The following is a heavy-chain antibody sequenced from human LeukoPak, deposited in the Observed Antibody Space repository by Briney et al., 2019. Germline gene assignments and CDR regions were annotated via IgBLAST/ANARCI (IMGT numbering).Heavy chain of an antibody. CDR3: ARSYGVGYYDSSGPLDY. CDR1: GFTFSDYY. D-gene: IGHD3-22*01. V-gene: IGHV3-11*01. CDR2: ISSSGSTI. Sequence: PGGSLRLSCAAPGFTFSDYYMSWIRQAPGKGLEWVSYISSSGSTIYYADSVKGRFTISRDNAKNSLYLQMNSLRAEDTAVYYCARSYGVGYYDSSGPLDYWGQGTLVTVSS. J-gene: IGHJ4*02.